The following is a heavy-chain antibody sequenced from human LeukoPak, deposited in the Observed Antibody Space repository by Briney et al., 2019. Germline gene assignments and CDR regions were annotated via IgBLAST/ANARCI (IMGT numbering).Heavy chain of an antibody. Sequence: GGSLRLSCAAPGFTVRSNYMSWVRQAPGKGLEGVSIIYNADSTYYADSVKGRFTISRHNSKNTLYLQMNSLRADDTAVYYCPRVGGGNSGPFDYWGQGTLVTVSS. CDR2: IYNADST. V-gene: IGHV3-53*04. CDR3: PRVGGGNSGPFDY. J-gene: IGHJ4*02. D-gene: IGHD1-7*01. CDR1: GFTVRSNY.